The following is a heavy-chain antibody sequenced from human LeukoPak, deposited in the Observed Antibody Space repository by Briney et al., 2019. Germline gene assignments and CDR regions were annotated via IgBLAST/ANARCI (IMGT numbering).Heavy chain of an antibody. Sequence: PSETLSLTCTLSGRSISNYFWNWIRHPVGKGLEWIGRIYTSGSTNYNPSLTSRVTMSIDTSKNQFSLKVISVAAADAAVYYCARAGDGSGSYDNADYDFWGQGILVTVSS. V-gene: IGHV4-4*07. D-gene: IGHD3-10*01. CDR3: ARAGDGSGSYDNADYDF. CDR1: GRSISNYF. J-gene: IGHJ4*02. CDR2: IYTSGST.